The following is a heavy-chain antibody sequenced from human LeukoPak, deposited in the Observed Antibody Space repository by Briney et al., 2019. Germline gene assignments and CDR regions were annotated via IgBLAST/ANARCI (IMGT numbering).Heavy chain of an antibody. CDR1: GGTFSSYA. V-gene: IGHV1-69*13. CDR2: IIPIFGTA. Sequence: SVKVSCKASGGTFSSYAISWVRQAPGQGLEWMGGIIPIFGTANYAQKFQGRVTITADESTSTAYMELSSLRSEDTAVYYCAREGTTYYDILTGYSYWGQRTLVTVSS. J-gene: IGHJ4*02. D-gene: IGHD3-9*01. CDR3: AREGTTYYDILTGYSY.